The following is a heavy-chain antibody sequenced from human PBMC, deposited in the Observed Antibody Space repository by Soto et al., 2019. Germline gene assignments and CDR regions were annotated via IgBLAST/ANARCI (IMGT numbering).Heavy chain of an antibody. V-gene: IGHV4-59*01. D-gene: IGHD3-3*02. Sequence: ETLSLPGTVSGGSISRYDWTWIRQPPGKGLEWIGNIHYTGSTNYNPSLKSRVTILLGTSTSQFSLKVSSVTAADTAVYYCARHLKISSTDGPLDTWGQGTLVTVSS. CDR2: IHYTGST. CDR3: ARHLKISSTDGPLDT. J-gene: IGHJ5*01. CDR1: GGSISRYD.